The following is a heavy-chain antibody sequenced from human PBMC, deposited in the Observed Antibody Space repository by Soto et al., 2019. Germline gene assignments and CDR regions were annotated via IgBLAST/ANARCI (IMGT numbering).Heavy chain of an antibody. Sequence: QVQLVESGGGVVQPGRSLRLSCAASGFTFSNDAMHWVRQAPGNGLEWVAVISYDGSNKYYADSVKGRFTISRDNSKNTLYLQMNSLRAEDTAVYYCARCSDFWSGHSEYWGQGTLVTVSS. V-gene: IGHV3-30-3*01. CDR2: ISYDGSNK. D-gene: IGHD3-3*01. CDR3: ARCSDFWSGHSEY. CDR1: GFTFSNDA. J-gene: IGHJ4*02.